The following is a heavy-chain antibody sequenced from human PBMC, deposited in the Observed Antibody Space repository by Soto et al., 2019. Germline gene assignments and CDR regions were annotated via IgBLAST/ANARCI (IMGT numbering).Heavy chain of an antibody. V-gene: IGHV3-23*01. CDR3: AKDSFIGAITGTLGSHGGFH. CDR1: GFTFSSYA. Sequence: GGSLRLSCAASGFTFSSYAMSWVRQAPGKGLEWVSAISGSGGSTYYADSVKGRFTISRDNSKNTLYLQMNSLRAEDTAVYYCAKDSFIGAITGTLGSHGGFHWGQGTLVTVSS. D-gene: IGHD1-7*01. J-gene: IGHJ4*02. CDR2: ISGSGGST.